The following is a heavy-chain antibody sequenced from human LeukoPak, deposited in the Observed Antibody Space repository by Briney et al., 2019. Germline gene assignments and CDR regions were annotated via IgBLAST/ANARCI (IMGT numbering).Heavy chain of an antibody. CDR2: INHSGST. D-gene: IGHD7-27*01. J-gene: IGHJ5*02. V-gene: IGHV4-34*01. CDR1: GGSFSGYY. Sequence: TSETLSLTCAVYGGSFSGYYWSWIRQPPGKGLEWIGEINHSGSTNYNPSLKSRVTISVDTSKNQFSLKLSSVTAADTAVYYCARLELGIGRQGWFDPWGQGTLVTFSS. CDR3: ARLELGIGRQGWFDP.